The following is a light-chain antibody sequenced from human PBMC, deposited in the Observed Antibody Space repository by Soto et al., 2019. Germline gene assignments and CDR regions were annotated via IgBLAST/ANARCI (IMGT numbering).Light chain of an antibody. Sequence: IVLTESTGTLFLSPGERPTLSCRASQSVSSSYLAWYQQKPGQAPRLLIYDASTRATGIPARFSGSESGTEFTLTISSLQPEDFATYFCQQAASFPLTFGGGTKV. V-gene: IGKV3-20*01. CDR2: DAS. J-gene: IGKJ4*01. CDR3: QQAASFPLT. CDR1: QSVSSSY.